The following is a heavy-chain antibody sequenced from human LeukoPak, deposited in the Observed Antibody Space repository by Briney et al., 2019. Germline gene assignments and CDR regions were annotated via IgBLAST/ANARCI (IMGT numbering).Heavy chain of an antibody. D-gene: IGHD4-17*01. CDR3: ARFRNHGDYGWFDP. CDR2: IYYSGST. V-gene: IGHV4-31*03. J-gene: IGHJ5*02. Sequence: KPSQTLSLTCTVSGGSISSGGYYWSWIRQHPGKGLEWIGYIYYSGSTYYNPSLKSRVTISVDTSKNQFSLKLSSVTAADTAVYYCARFRNHGDYGWFDPWGQGTLVTVSS. CDR1: GGSISSGGYY.